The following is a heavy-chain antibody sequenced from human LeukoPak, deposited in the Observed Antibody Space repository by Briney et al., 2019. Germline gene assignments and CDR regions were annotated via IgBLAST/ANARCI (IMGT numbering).Heavy chain of an antibody. CDR3: ARGGGRGPALRHYFDY. CDR2: IYYSGST. J-gene: IGHJ4*02. D-gene: IGHD2-15*01. Sequence: PSQTLSLTCTVSGGSISSGGYYWSWIRQHPGKGLEWIGYIYYSGSTYYNPSLKSRVTISVDTSKNQFSLKLSSVTAADTAVYYCARGGGRGPALRHYFDYWGQETLVTVSS. V-gene: IGHV4-31*03. CDR1: GGSISSGGYY.